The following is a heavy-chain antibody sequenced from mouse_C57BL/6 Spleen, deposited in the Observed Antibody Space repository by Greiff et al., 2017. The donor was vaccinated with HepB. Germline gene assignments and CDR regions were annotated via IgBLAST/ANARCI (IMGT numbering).Heavy chain of an antibody. J-gene: IGHJ4*01. CDR3: ARTELAYYSNLYAMDY. D-gene: IGHD2-5*01. CDR2: IYPGDGDT. V-gene: IGHV1-82*01. CDR1: GYAFSSSW. Sequence: QVQLQQSGPELVKPGASVKISCKASGYAFSSSWMNWVKQRPGKGLEWIGRIYPGDGDTNYNGKFKGKATLTADKSSSTAYMQLSSLTSEDSAVYFCARTELAYYSNLYAMDYGGQGTSVTVSS.